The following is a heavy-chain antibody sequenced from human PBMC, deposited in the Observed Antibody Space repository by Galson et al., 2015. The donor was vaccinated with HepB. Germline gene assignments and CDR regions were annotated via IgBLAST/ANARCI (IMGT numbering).Heavy chain of an antibody. D-gene: IGHD6-13*01. V-gene: IGHV3-23*01. Sequence: CAASGFTFRSYAMNWVRQAPGKGLEWVSAISGSGGSTYYADSVKGRFTISRDNSKNTLYLQMNSLRAEDTAVYYCAKLRIAAAGTWGRNAFDIWGQGTMVTVSS. CDR3: AKLRIAAAGTWGRNAFDI. CDR2: ISGSGGST. J-gene: IGHJ3*02. CDR1: GFTFRSYA.